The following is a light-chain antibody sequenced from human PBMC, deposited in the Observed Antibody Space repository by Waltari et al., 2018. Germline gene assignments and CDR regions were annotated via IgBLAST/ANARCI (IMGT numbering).Light chain of an antibody. CDR1: TSDVGAYNS. J-gene: IGLJ2*01. V-gene: IGLV2-14*01. Sequence: QSALTQPASVSGSPGQSITLSCTGTTSDVGAYNSVSWSQQHPGPAPKLIIYDVTTRPSGVSDRFSGSKSVNTASLTISGLRAEDEAHYYCSSYTTNSLVVFGGGTKLTVL. CDR2: DVT. CDR3: SSYTTNSLVV.